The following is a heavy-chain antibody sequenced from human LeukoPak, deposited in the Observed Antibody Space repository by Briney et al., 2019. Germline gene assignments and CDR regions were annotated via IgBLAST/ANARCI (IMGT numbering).Heavy chain of an antibody. V-gene: IGHV4-31*03. CDR1: GGSISSGGYY. Sequence: SQTLSLTCTVSGGSISSGGYYWSWIRQHPGKGLEWIGYIYYSGSTYYNPSLKSRVTISVDKSKNQFSLKLSSVTAADTAVYYCARVVAAARGWFDPWGQGTLVTVSS. D-gene: IGHD6-13*01. CDR3: ARVVAAARGWFDP. CDR2: IYYSGST. J-gene: IGHJ5*02.